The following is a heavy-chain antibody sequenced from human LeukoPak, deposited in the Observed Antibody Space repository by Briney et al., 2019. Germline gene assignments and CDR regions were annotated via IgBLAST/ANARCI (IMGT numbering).Heavy chain of an antibody. D-gene: IGHD1-1*01. CDR2: TSYSGST. Sequence: SETLSLTCAVYGGSFSGYYWSWIRQPPGRGLEWIGYTSYSGSTNFNPSLKSRVTISVDTSKNQFSLKLSSVTAADTAVYYCAREGTAGTNLDWFDPWGQGTLVTVSS. J-gene: IGHJ5*02. V-gene: IGHV4-59*01. CDR3: AREGTAGTNLDWFDP. CDR1: GGSFSGYY.